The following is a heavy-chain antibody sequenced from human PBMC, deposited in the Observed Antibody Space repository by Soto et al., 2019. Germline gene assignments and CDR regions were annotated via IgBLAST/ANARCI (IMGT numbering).Heavy chain of an antibody. CDR1: GFTFSSYW. CDR2: IKQDGSEK. J-gene: IGHJ6*02. D-gene: IGHD3-22*01. CDR3: ARVGGGPITMIVVVITNYYGMDV. Sequence: VGSLRLSCAASGFTFSSYWMSWVRQAPGKGLEWVANIKQDGSEKYYVDSVKGRFTISRDNAKNSLYLQMNSLRAEDTAVYYCARVGGGPITMIVVVITNYYGMDVWGQGTTVTVSS. V-gene: IGHV3-7*01.